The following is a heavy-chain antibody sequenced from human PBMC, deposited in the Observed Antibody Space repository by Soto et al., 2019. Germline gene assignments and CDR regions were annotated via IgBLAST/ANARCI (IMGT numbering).Heavy chain of an antibody. D-gene: IGHD6-19*01. CDR2: ISGTGGNT. J-gene: IGHJ4*02. CDR1: GFTCSSFE. CDR3: AKARGAVAGTDYYIDY. Sequence: PWRLLRGAGAASGFTCSSFEMSWVRQAPGKGLEWVSGISGTGGNTYYADSVKCRFTISRDNSKNTLYLQMNRLRAEDTAVYYCAKARGAVAGTDYYIDYWGQVTPATVSP. V-gene: IGHV3-23*01.